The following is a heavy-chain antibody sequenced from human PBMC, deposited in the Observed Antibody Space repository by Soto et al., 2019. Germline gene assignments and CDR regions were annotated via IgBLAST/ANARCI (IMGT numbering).Heavy chain of an antibody. J-gene: IGHJ6*02. CDR1: CGSFSGYY. Sequence: SDTLSLTCAVYCGSFSGYYWSWIRQPPGKGLEWIGEINHSGSTNYNPSLKSRVTISVDTSKNQFSLKLSSVTAADTAVYYCARGLRGYCSGGSCYSFGYYYYGMDVWGQGTTVTVSS. CDR2: INHSGST. CDR3: ARGLRGYCSGGSCYSFGYYYYGMDV. D-gene: IGHD2-15*01. V-gene: IGHV4-34*01.